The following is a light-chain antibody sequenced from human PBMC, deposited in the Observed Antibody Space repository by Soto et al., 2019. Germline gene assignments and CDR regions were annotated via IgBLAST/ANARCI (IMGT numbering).Light chain of an antibody. Sequence: QSALTQPASVSGSPGQSITISCTGTSSDVGGYNYVSWYQQHPGKAPKLMISEVSNRPSRVSNRFSGSKSGNTDSLTISGLQAEDEADYYCSSYTSSSTLVFGTGTKLTVL. V-gene: IGLV2-14*01. CDR3: SSYTSSSTLV. J-gene: IGLJ1*01. CDR2: EVS. CDR1: SSDVGGYNY.